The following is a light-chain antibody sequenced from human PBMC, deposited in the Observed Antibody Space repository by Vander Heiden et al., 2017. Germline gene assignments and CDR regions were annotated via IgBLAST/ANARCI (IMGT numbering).Light chain of an antibody. CDR2: EVT. Sequence: QSALTQPPSASGSPGQSVTIPCTGTSSDVGGYNYVSWYQQNPGKAPQLMVYEVTKRPSGVPDRFSGSKSGNTAYLTVSGLQAEDEADYYCSSYGGSNNLFFGGGTKLTVL. J-gene: IGLJ2*01. V-gene: IGLV2-8*01. CDR3: SSYGGSNNLF. CDR1: SSDVGGYNY.